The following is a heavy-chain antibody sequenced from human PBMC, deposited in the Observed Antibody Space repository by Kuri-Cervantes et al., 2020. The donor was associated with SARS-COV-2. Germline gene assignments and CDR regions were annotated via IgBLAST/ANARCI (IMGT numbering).Heavy chain of an antibody. D-gene: IGHD3-22*01. CDR3: AHSIQYYDSSGYYALFDY. Sequence: ESLKISCAVYGGSFSGYYWSWIRQPPGKGLEWIGEINHSGSTNYNPSLKSRVTISVDTSKNQFSLKLSSVTAADTAVYYCAHSIQYYDSSGYYALFDYWGQGTLVTVSS. CDR2: INHSGST. V-gene: IGHV4-34*01. J-gene: IGHJ4*02. CDR1: GGSFSGYY.